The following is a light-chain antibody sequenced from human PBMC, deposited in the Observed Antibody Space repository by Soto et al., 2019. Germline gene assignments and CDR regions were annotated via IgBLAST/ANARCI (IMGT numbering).Light chain of an antibody. CDR3: SSYAGSDYPYV. J-gene: IGLJ1*01. Sequence: QSALTQPPSASGSPGQSVTIACTGTSKDVGYYSYVSWYQQPPGKAPKLLIYDVSKRPSGVPDRFSGSKSGNTASLTVSGLQAEDEGDYYCSSYAGSDYPYVFGTGTKVTVL. V-gene: IGLV2-8*01. CDR1: SKDVGYYSY. CDR2: DVS.